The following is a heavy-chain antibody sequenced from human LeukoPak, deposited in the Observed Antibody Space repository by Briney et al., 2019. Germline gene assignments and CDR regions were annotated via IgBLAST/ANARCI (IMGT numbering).Heavy chain of an antibody. D-gene: IGHD2-2*01. CDR2: INTDGSNT. J-gene: IGHJ3*02. CDR1: GFTFSTYW. V-gene: IGHV3-74*01. CDR3: ARAEDCSSTSCTRAFDI. Sequence: GGSLRPSCAASGFTFSTYWMHWVRQAPGKGLVWVSRINTDGSNTNYADSVKGRFTISRDNAENTLYLQMNSLRVEDTAVYYCARAEDCSSTSCTRAFDIWGQGTMVTVSS.